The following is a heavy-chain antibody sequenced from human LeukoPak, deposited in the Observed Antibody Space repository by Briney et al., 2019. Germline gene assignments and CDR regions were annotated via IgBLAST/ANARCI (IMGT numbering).Heavy chain of an antibody. CDR2: INPNSGGT. V-gene: IGHV1-2*02. CDR3: ARGTHIAVAGTGPTN. CDR1: GYTFTGYY. D-gene: IGHD6-19*01. J-gene: IGHJ4*02. Sequence: GASVKVSCKASGYTFTGYYMHWVRQAPGQGLERMGWINPNSGGTNYAQKFQGRVTMTRDTSISTAYMELSSLRSEDTAVYYCARGTHIAVAGTGPTNWGQGTLVTVSS.